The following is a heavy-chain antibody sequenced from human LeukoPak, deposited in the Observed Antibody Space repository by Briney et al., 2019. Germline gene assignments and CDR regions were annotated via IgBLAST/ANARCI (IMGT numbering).Heavy chain of an antibody. CDR3: ARDHGQKSVDY. Sequence: GAAVKESCKASGYTFSIYGISWLRQAPGQGLEWMGWISAYNGNTNYAQKFQGRITMTTDKPTITLYMEVRSLTSDDTAIYYCARDHGQKSVDYRGQGTLLTVLS. CDR1: GYTFSIYG. J-gene: IGHJ4*02. CDR2: ISAYNGNT. D-gene: IGHD3-3*01. V-gene: IGHV1-18*01.